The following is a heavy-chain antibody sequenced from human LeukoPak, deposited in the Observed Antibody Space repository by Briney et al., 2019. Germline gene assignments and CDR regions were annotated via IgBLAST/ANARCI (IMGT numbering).Heavy chain of an antibody. Sequence: GASVKVSCKASGYTFTTYDINWVRQATGQGLEWMGWMNPNSGNTGYAQKFQGRVTMTRNTSISTAYMALSSLRSEDRAEYYCAIVRGDYDLWSSSNGFDPWGQGTLVTVSS. D-gene: IGHD3-3*01. CDR2: MNPNSGNT. CDR1: GYTFTTYD. J-gene: IGHJ5*02. CDR3: AIVRGDYDLWSSSNGFDP. V-gene: IGHV1-8*01.